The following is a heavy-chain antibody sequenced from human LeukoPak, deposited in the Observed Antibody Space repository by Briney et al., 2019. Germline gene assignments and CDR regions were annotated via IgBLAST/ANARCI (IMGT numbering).Heavy chain of an antibody. J-gene: IGHJ4*02. Sequence: GGSLRLSCAASGFTFSSYAMSWVRQAPGNGLEWVSAISGSGDSTYYADSVKGRFTISRDNSKNTLHLQMNSLRAEDTAVYYCAKDRARGGTTDFDYWGQGTLVTVSS. V-gene: IGHV3-23*01. CDR2: ISGSGDST. CDR3: AKDRARGGTTDFDY. D-gene: IGHD1-7*01. CDR1: GFTFSSYA.